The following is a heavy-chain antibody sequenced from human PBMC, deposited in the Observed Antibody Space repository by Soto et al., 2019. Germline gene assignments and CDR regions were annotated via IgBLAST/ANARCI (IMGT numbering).Heavy chain of an antibody. Sequence: KSGPTLVNPTQTLTLTCTFSGFSLSTSGVGVGWIRQPPGKALEWLALIYWNDDKRYSPSLKSRLTITKDTSKNQVVLTMTNMDPVDTATYYCAHRQGGYNSKGPFDPWGQGTLVTVSS. V-gene: IGHV2-5*01. CDR1: GFSLSTSGVG. D-gene: IGHD5-12*01. CDR3: AHRQGGYNSKGPFDP. J-gene: IGHJ5*02. CDR2: IYWNDDK.